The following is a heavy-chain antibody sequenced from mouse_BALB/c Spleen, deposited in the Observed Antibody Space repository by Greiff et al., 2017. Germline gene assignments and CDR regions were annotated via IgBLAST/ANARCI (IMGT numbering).Heavy chain of an antibody. CDR2: IDPENGDT. Sequence: EVQLQESGAELVRSGASVKLSCTASGFNIKDYYMHWVKQRPEQGLEWIGWIDPENGDTEYAPKFQGKATMTADTSSNTAYLQLSSLTSEDTAVYYCSHYDYDREWFAYWGQGTLVTVSA. CDR3: SHYDYDREWFAY. V-gene: IGHV14-4*02. J-gene: IGHJ3*01. D-gene: IGHD2-4*01. CDR1: GFNIKDYY.